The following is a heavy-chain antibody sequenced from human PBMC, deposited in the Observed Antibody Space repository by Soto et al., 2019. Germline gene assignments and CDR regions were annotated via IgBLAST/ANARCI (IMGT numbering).Heavy chain of an antibody. Sequence: QVQLVESGGGVVQPGRSLRLSCAASGFTFSSYGMHWVRQAPGKGLEWVAVIWYDGSNKYYADSVKGRFTISRDNSKNTLYLQMNSLRAEDTAVYYCARDLSATSSGSPRIHWGQGTLVTVSS. J-gene: IGHJ4*02. D-gene: IGHD3-22*01. CDR1: GFTFSSYG. V-gene: IGHV3-33*01. CDR3: ARDLSATSSGSPRIH. CDR2: IWYDGSNK.